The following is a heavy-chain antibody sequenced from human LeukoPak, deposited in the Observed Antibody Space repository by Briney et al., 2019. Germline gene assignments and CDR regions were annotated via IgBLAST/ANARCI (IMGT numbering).Heavy chain of an antibody. Sequence: PSETLSLTCTVSGGSISSYYWSWIRQPPGKGLEWIGYIYYSGSTNYNPSLKSRVTISVDTSKNQFSLKLSSVTAAGTAVYYCARAPLRYCSGGSCYVRGGTDAFDIWGQGTMVTVSS. CDR1: GGSISSYY. J-gene: IGHJ3*02. V-gene: IGHV4-59*01. CDR3: ARAPLRYCSGGSCYVRGGTDAFDI. D-gene: IGHD2-15*01. CDR2: IYYSGST.